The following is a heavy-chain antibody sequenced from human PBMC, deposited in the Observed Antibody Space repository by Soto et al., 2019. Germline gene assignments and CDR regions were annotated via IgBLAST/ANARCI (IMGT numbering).Heavy chain of an antibody. CDR1: GYTLTELS. CDR3: ATLTSRGGQYTRQAPYYDILTGYDEAPPRLPFRGRKNAFDI. Sequence: GASVKVSCKVSGYTLTELSMHWVRQAPGKGLEWMGGFDPEDGETIYAQKFQGRVTMTEDTSTDTAYMELSSLRSEDTAVYYCATLTSRGGQYTRQAPYYDILTGYDEAPPRLPFRGRKNAFDIWGQGTMVTVSS. CDR2: FDPEDGET. J-gene: IGHJ3*02. V-gene: IGHV1-24*01. D-gene: IGHD3-9*01.